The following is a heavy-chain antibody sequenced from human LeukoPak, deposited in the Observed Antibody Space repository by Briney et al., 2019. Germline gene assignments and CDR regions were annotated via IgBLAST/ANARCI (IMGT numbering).Heavy chain of an antibody. CDR1: GFTFSTSG. D-gene: IGHD5-24*01. Sequence: GGSLRLSCAASGFTFSTSGMNWVRQAPGKGLEWVAYISSRSESKYYAASVKGRFTISRDNAHNSLYLQMNCLRDDDTAVYYCARVWQLGVWGQGTAVTVSS. CDR3: ARVWQLGV. V-gene: IGHV3-48*02. J-gene: IGHJ6*02. CDR2: ISSRSESK.